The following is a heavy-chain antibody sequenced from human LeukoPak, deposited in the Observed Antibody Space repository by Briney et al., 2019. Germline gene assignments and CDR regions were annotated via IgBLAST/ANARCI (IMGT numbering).Heavy chain of an antibody. CDR2: FDPEDGET. J-gene: IGHJ4*02. Sequence: ASVKVSCKVSGYTLTELSMHWVRQAPGKGLEWMGGFDPEDGETIYAQKFQGRVTMTEDTSTDTAYMELSSLRSEDTAVYYCATALTLRGEYYFDYWGQGPLVTVSS. CDR3: ATALTLRGEYYFDY. CDR1: GYTLTELS. V-gene: IGHV1-24*01. D-gene: IGHD4-17*01.